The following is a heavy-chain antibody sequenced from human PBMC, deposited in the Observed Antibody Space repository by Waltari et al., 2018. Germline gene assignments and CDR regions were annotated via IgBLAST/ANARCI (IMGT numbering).Heavy chain of an antibody. V-gene: IGHV4-39*07. CDR3: ARVARGGYYTGWFDT. Sequence: QLQLQESGPGLVTPSETLSLTCSVSGGSISSHRHHWGWIRQPPGKGLEWIGSIYYSGTTYYNLSLKSRVTLSVDTSKNQFSLKLSSVTAADTAMYFCARVARGGYYTGWFDTWGQGALVTVSS. J-gene: IGHJ5*02. CDR1: GGSISSHRHH. D-gene: IGHD3-3*01. CDR2: IYYSGTT.